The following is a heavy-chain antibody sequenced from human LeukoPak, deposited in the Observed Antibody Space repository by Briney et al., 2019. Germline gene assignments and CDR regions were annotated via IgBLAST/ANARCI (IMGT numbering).Heavy chain of an antibody. CDR2: INHSGST. D-gene: IGHD4-17*01. J-gene: IGHJ3*02. CDR1: GGSFSGYY. CDR3: ARSVTTSNGADAFDI. Sequence: SETLSLTCAVYGGSFSGYYWSWIRQPPGKGLEWIGEINHSGSTNYNPSLKSRVTISVDTSKNQFSLKLSSVTAADTAVYYCARSVTTSNGADAFDIWGQGTMVTVSS. V-gene: IGHV4-34*01.